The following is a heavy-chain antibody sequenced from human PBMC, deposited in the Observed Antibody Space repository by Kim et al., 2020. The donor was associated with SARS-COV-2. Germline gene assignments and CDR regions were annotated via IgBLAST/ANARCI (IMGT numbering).Heavy chain of an antibody. V-gene: IGHV1-18*01. CDR1: GYSFVDSVNSG. D-gene: IGHD4-17*01. CDR2: INPSNDNI. Sequence: ASVKVSCKASGYSFVDSVNSGISWVRQAPGQGLEWMGWINPSNDNINYAQRFQDRITLTTDTSSNIAYMELVSLTYDDTAVYFCARLEDDYDGNWVILDHWGHGTPVTVSS. CDR3: ARLEDDYDGNWVILDH. J-gene: IGHJ4*01.